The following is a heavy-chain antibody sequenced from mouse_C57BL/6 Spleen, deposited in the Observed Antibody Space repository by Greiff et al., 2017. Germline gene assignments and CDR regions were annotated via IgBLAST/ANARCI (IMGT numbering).Heavy chain of an antibody. CDR1: GFTFTDYY. CDR2: IRNRANGYTT. V-gene: IGHV7-3*01. D-gene: IGHD2-5*01. J-gene: IGHJ4*01. Sequence: EVQLEQSGAGLVQPGGSLSLSCPASGFTFTDYYMSWVRQPPGKALEWLGLIRNRANGYTTEYSASVKGRLTISRSNSQRILYLQMNALRAEDRATYYCACCGSKYPWAMDYWGQGTTDTVST. CDR3: ACCGSKYPWAMDY.